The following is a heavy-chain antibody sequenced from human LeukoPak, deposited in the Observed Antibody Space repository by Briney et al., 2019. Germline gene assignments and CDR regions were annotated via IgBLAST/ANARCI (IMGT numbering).Heavy chain of an antibody. Sequence: SETLSLTCTVSGGSISSYYWSWIRQPPGKGLEWIGEINHSGSTNYNPSLKSRVTISVDTSKNQFSLKLSSVTAADTAVYYCARGYCSGGSCYSFDYWGQGTLVTVSS. J-gene: IGHJ4*02. D-gene: IGHD2-15*01. CDR2: INHSGST. CDR3: ARGYCSGGSCYSFDY. CDR1: GGSISSYY. V-gene: IGHV4-34*01.